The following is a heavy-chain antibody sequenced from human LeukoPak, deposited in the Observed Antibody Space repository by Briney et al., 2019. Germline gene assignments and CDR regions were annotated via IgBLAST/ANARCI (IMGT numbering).Heavy chain of an antibody. V-gene: IGHV3-48*01. CDR2: IGTSGNPI. D-gene: IGHD6-19*01. CDR1: GFTFSDYS. CDR3: ARDQWLDY. J-gene: IGHJ4*02. Sequence: GEALRLSCAASGFTFSDYSMNWVRQAPGKGLEWVSFIGTSGNPIYYADSVKGRFTVSRDNAKNSLYLQMNSLRAEDTAVYYCARDQWLDYWGQGTLVTVSS.